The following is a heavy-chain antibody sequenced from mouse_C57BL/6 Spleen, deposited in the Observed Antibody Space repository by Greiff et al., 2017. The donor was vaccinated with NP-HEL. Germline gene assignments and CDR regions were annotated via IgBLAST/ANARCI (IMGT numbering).Heavy chain of an antibody. V-gene: IGHV3-6*01. Sequence: EVQLQESGPGLVKPSQSLSLTCSVTGYSITSGYYWNWIRQFPGNKLEWMGYISYDGSNNYNPSLKNRISITRDTSKNQFFLKLNSVTTEDTATYYCARCYDYVFAYWGQGTLVTVSA. J-gene: IGHJ3*01. CDR3: ARCYDYVFAY. CDR2: ISYDGSN. CDR1: GYSITSGYY. D-gene: IGHD2-4*01.